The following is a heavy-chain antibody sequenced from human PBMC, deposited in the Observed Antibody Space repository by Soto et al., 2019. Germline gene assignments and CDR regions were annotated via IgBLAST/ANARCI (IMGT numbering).Heavy chain of an antibody. V-gene: IGHV3-74*01. D-gene: IGHD3-16*01. CDR3: TSDTFGLRDT. CDR1: GFPFSHYW. J-gene: IGHJ5*02. CDR2: INPAGTIT. Sequence: MQMVESGGGSVQPGGSLRLSCAAPGFPFSHYWMHWVRQTPGKGLVWVSRINPAGTITNYADSVEGRFTISRDNADSALFLQMNSLSAEDTAISYCTSDTFGLRDTWGQGTLVTVSS.